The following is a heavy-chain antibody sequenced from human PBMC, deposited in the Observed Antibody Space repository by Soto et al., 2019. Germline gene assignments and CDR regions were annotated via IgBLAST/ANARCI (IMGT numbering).Heavy chain of an antibody. CDR2: IIPIFGTA. Sequence: QVQLVQSGAEVKKPGSSVKVSCKASGGTFSSYAISWVRQAPGQGLEWMGGIIPIFGTANYAQKFQGRVTITADESTSKAYMELSSLRSEDTAVYYCARVVEMATIRYFDYWGQGTLVTVSS. J-gene: IGHJ4*02. CDR3: ARVVEMATIRYFDY. D-gene: IGHD5-12*01. V-gene: IGHV1-69*01. CDR1: GGTFSSYA.